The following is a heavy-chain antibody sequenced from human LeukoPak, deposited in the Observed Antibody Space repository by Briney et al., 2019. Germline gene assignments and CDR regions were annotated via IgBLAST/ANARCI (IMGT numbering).Heavy chain of an antibody. V-gene: IGHV3-21*05. CDR1: GFTFSTYS. D-gene: IGHD3-3*01. Sequence: GGSLRLSCAASGFTFSTYSMTWVRQAPGKGLEWVSYISSSSSYIYYADSVKGRFTISRDNAKNTLYLQMNSLRVEDTAVYYCASDEWPNAFDIWGLGTMVTVSS. CDR3: ASDEWPNAFDI. J-gene: IGHJ3*02. CDR2: ISSSSSYI.